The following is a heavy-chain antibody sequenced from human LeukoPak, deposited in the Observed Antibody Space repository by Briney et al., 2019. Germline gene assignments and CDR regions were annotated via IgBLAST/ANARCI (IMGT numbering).Heavy chain of an antibody. D-gene: IGHD3-3*01. Sequence: ASVKVSCKASGYTFTSYDINWVRQATGQGLEWMGWMNPNSGNTGYAQKFQGRVTMTEDTSTDTAYMELSSLRSEDTAVYYCATAPIYDFWSGLYYFDYWGQGTLVTVSS. CDR2: MNPNSGNT. CDR1: GYTFTSYD. CDR3: ATAPIYDFWSGLYYFDY. V-gene: IGHV1-8*01. J-gene: IGHJ4*02.